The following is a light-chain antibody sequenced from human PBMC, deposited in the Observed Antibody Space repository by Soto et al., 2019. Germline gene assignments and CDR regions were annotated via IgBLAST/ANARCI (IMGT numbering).Light chain of an antibody. CDR1: SSDVGNYNL. J-gene: IGLJ1*01. CDR2: EGT. Sequence: QSALTQPASVSGSPGQSVTISCTGTSSDVGNYNLVSWYQQHPGKAPKLMIFEGTSRPSGVSNRFSGSKSGNTASLTISGLQAEDEADYYCCSYTSGSTLYVFGTGTKVTVL. V-gene: IGLV2-14*02. CDR3: CSYTSGSTLYV.